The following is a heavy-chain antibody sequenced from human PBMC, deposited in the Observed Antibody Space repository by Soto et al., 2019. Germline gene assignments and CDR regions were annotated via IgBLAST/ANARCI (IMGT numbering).Heavy chain of an antibody. CDR1: GFTFSSYW. Sequence: EVQLVESGGGLVQPGGSLRLSCAASGFTFSSYWMSWVRQAPGKGLEWVANIKQDGSEKYYVDSVKGQFTISRDNAKNSLYLQMNSLRAEDTAVYYCARVLRFLTVSGNYYYYYMDVWGKGTTVTVSS. J-gene: IGHJ6*03. D-gene: IGHD3-3*01. V-gene: IGHV3-7*01. CDR2: IKQDGSEK. CDR3: ARVLRFLTVSGNYYYYYMDV.